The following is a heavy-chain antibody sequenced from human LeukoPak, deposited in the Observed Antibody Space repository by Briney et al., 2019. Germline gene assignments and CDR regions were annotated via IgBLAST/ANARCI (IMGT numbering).Heavy chain of an antibody. CDR3: ARDVYDFWSGYYD. J-gene: IGHJ4*02. D-gene: IGHD3-3*01. V-gene: IGHV4-61*02. CDR2: IYTSGST. CDR1: GGSIISGACY. Sequence: SETLSLTCTVSGGSIISGACYYNWIRQPAGKGLEWIGRIYTSGSTNYNPSLKSRLTISVDTSKNQFSLKLSSVTAADTAVYYCARDVYDFWSGYYDWGPGTLVTVSS.